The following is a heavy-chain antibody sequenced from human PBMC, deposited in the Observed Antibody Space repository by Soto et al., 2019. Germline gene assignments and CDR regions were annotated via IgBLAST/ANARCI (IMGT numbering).Heavy chain of an antibody. Sequence: GGSLRLSCAASGFTFSSYDMHWVRQATGKGLEWVSAIGTAGDTYYPGSVKGRFTISRDNSKNTLYLQMNSLRAEDTAVYYCARGGTYYDSNGYYPYWGQGTLVTVSS. J-gene: IGHJ4*02. D-gene: IGHD3-22*01. CDR3: ARGGTYYDSNGYYPY. CDR2: IGTAGDT. V-gene: IGHV3-13*01. CDR1: GFTFSSYD.